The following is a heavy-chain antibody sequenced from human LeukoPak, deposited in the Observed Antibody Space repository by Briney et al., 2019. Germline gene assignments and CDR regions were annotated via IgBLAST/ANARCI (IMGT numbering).Heavy chain of an antibody. V-gene: IGHV3-7*01. CDR3: ARDRWELQN. CDR2: IKQDGSEK. CDR1: GFTFSNYW. J-gene: IGHJ4*02. D-gene: IGHD1-26*01. Sequence: GGSLRLSCAASGFTFSNYWMSWVRQAPGKGLEWVANIKQDGSEKYYVDSVKGRFTISRDNAKNSLYLQMNSLRAEDTAVYYCARDRWELQNWGQGTLVTVSS.